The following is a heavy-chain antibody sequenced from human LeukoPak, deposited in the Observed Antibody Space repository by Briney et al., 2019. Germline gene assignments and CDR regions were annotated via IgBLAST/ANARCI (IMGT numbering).Heavy chain of an antibody. CDR1: GGSISSSSYY. CDR3: ARQPIVANYYYGMDV. D-gene: IGHD2-15*01. J-gene: IGHJ6*02. CDR2: IYYSGST. Sequence: SETLSLTCTVSGGSISSSSYYWGWIRQPPGKGLEWIGYIYYSGSTNYNPSLKSRVTISVDTSKNQFSLKLSSVTAADTAVHYCARQPIVANYYYGMDVWGQGTTVTVSS. V-gene: IGHV4-61*05.